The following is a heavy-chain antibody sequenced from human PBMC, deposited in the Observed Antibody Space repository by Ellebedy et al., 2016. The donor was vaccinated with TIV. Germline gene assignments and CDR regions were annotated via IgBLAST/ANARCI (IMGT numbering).Heavy chain of an antibody. V-gene: IGHV3-13*01. CDR3: AREMDDSTTAGWHFDL. D-gene: IGHD3-22*01. CDR2: IGRGGDT. CDR1: GFTFSSSD. J-gene: IGHJ2*01. Sequence: GESLKISCAASGFTFSSSDLHWVRQPTGKGLEWVSAIGRGGDTYYSGSVKGRFTISRENARDSLYLQMNSLRAGDTAVYYCAREMDDSTTAGWHFDLWGRGTLVTVSS.